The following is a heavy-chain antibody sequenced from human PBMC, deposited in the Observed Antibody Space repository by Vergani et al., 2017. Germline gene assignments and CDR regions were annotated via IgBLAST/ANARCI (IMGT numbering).Heavy chain of an antibody. CDR2: IYYSGST. Sequence: QLQLQESGPGLVKPSAILALTCSVSGASIRSSNYYWGWIRQPPGKGLEWIASIYYSGSTYYNPSLKSRVTISVDTSKNQFSLKLSSVTAADTAVYFCAGQSXVEWLVKLGWSDPWGRGILVTVSS. V-gene: IGHV4-39*01. J-gene: IGHJ5*02. CDR1: GASIRSSNYY. CDR3: AGQSXVEWLVKLGWSDP. D-gene: IGHD6-19*01.